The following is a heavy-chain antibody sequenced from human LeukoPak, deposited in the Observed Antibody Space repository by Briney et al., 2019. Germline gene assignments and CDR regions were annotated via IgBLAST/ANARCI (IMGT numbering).Heavy chain of an antibody. CDR1: GGSISGYY. V-gene: IGHV4-34*01. CDR2: INHSGST. Sequence: SETLSLTCTVSGGSISGYYWSWIRQPPGKGLEWIGEINHSGSTNYNPSLKSRVTISVDTSKNQFSLKLSSVTAADTAVYYCARLLYGGNRKYFDYWGQGTLVTVSS. CDR3: ARLLYGGNRKYFDY. D-gene: IGHD4-23*01. J-gene: IGHJ4*02.